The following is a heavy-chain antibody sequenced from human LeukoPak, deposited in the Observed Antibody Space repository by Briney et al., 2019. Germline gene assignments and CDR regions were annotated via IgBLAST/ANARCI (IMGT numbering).Heavy chain of an antibody. Sequence: PGGSLRLSCAASGFTFRSYSINWVRQAPGKGLEWVSYISGSSGTIFYADSVKGRFTISRDNSKNTLYLQMKTLKPEDTAVYYCARDLHPRLAGFFDYWGQGTLVTVSS. CDR1: GFTFRSYS. D-gene: IGHD3-3*02. CDR3: ARDLHPRLAGFFDY. V-gene: IGHV3-48*01. CDR2: ISGSSGTI. J-gene: IGHJ4*02.